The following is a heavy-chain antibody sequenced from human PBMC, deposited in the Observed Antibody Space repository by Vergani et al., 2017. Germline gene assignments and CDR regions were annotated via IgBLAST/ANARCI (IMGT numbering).Heavy chain of an antibody. CDR1: GGTFSSYT. CDR3: ARDGEGYCSSTSCYRWFDP. J-gene: IGHJ5*02. CDR2: IIPILGIA. D-gene: IGHD2-2*02. V-gene: IGHV1-69*08. Sequence: QVQLVQSGAEMKKPGSSVKVSCKASGGTFSSYTISWVRQAPGQGLEWMGRIIPILGIANYAQKFQGRVTITADKSTSTAYMELSSLRSEDTAVYYCARDGEGYCSSTSCYRWFDPWGQGTLVTVSS.